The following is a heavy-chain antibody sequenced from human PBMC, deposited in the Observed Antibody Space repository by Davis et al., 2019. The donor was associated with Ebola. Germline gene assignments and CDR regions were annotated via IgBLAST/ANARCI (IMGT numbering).Heavy chain of an antibody. V-gene: IGHV3-9*01. CDR3: AKGRGATITGTAIDV. CDR2: IGWNSFNK. J-gene: IGHJ3*01. D-gene: IGHD3-10*01. Sequence: PGGSLRLFCITSGFTFDDFAIHWVRQGPGKGLEWVSSIGWNSFNKFYADSVKGRFTISRDNAKNSLYLQMNSLRPEDTALYFCAKGRGATITGTAIDVWGRGTMVTVSS. CDR1: GFTFDDFA.